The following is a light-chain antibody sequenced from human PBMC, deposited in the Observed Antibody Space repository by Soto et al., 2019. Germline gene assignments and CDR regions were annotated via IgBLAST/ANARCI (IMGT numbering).Light chain of an antibody. V-gene: IGKV1-39*01. Sequence: DIQLTQSPSFLSAPVGDRLTITCRASQSIGKFLNWYQQKPGTAPNLLISAASSLQSGVPSRFSGTGSGTEFTLTISSLQPEDFATYFCQQSYATPRTFGQGTKVDIK. J-gene: IGKJ1*01. CDR3: QQSYATPRT. CDR1: QSIGKF. CDR2: AAS.